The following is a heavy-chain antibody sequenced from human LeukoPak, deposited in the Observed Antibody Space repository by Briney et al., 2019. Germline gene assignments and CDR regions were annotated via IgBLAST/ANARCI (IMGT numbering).Heavy chain of an antibody. D-gene: IGHD6-19*01. Sequence: GGSLGLSCAASGFTFSSYDIHWVRQAPGKGLEWVAFIRYDGSNKYYADSVRGRFTISRDNSKNTLYLHMNSLRAEDTAVYFCARGSKAVLFTRDHYMDVWGKGTTVTISS. CDR1: GFTFSSYD. J-gene: IGHJ6*03. V-gene: IGHV3-30*02. CDR3: ARGSKAVLFTRDHYMDV. CDR2: IRYDGSNK.